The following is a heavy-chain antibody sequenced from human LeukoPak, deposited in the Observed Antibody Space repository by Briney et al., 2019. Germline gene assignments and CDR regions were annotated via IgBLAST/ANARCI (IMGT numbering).Heavy chain of an antibody. V-gene: IGHV4-59*01. CDR1: GGSISSYY. D-gene: IGHD6-13*01. J-gene: IGHJ4*02. Sequence: PSETLSLTCTVSGGSISSYYWSWIRQPPGKGLEWIGYIYYSGSTNYNPSLKSRVTISVDTSKNQFPLKLSSVTAADTAVYYCARGPSSSWPLVRRYYFDYWGQGTLVTVSS. CDR3: ARGPSSSWPLVRRYYFDY. CDR2: IYYSGST.